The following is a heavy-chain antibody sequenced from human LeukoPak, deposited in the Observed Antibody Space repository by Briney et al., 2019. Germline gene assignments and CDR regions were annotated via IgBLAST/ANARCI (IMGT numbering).Heavy chain of an antibody. D-gene: IGHD4-17*01. CDR3: ATDTSTVTTTWLDY. J-gene: IGHJ4*02. Sequence: PGGSLRLSCAASGFNFSSYGMHWVRQAPGKGLEWVALISSDGSDKYYADSVKGRFTISRDSSKNTLYLQMNSLRVEDTAVYYCATDTSTVTTTWLDYWGQGTLVTVSS. CDR1: GFNFSSYG. V-gene: IGHV3-30*03. CDR2: ISSDGSDK.